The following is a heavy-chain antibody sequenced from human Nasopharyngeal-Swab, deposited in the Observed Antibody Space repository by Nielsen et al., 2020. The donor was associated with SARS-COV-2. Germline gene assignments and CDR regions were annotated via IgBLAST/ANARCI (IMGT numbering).Heavy chain of an antibody. J-gene: IGHJ4*02. V-gene: IGHV3-11*05. CDR3: ARDRGLTMVRGVIKD. CDR1: GFPFSDYY. CDR2: ISSSSSYT. D-gene: IGHD3-10*01. Sequence: GESLKISCAASGFPFSDYYMSWIRQAPGKGLEWVSYISSSSSYTNYADSVKGRFTISRDNAKNSLYLQMNSLRAEDTAVYYCARDRGLTMVRGVIKDWGQGTLVTVSS.